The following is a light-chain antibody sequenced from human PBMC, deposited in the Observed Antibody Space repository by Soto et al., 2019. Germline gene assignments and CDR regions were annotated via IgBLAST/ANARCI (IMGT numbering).Light chain of an antibody. CDR2: DVS. Sequence: QSVLTQPASVSGSPGQSIAISCTGTSSDVGGYSSVSWYQQHPGKAPKLVIYDVSNRPSGVSNRFSGSKSGNTASLTISGLQAEDEADYYCSSYTSSSTRVFGGGTKLTVL. V-gene: IGLV2-14*01. CDR1: SSDVGGYSS. J-gene: IGLJ2*01. CDR3: SSYTSSSTRV.